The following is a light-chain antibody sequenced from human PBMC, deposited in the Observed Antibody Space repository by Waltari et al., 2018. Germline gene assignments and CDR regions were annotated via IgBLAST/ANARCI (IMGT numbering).Light chain of an antibody. CDR1: QSIGKY. CDR3: QHYVRLPAT. CDR2: GAS. Sequence: EIVLTQSPGTLSLSPGERATLFCRASQSIGKYLVWYQQKPGQAPRLLIYGASTRATCIPDRFSGGGSGTDVSLSITRLEPEDFAGYYCQHYVRLPATFGQGTTVEI. J-gene: IGKJ1*01. V-gene: IGKV3-20*01.